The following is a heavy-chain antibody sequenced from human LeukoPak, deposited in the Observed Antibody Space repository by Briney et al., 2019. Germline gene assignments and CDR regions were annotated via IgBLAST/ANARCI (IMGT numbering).Heavy chain of an antibody. Sequence: SETLSLTCTVSGYSISSGYYWGWIRQPPGKGLEWIGSIYHSGSTYYNPSPKSRVTISVDTSKNQFSLKLSSVTAADTAVYYCARVAKGSFDYWGQGTLVTVSS. J-gene: IGHJ4*02. D-gene: IGHD2-21*01. V-gene: IGHV4-38-2*02. CDR1: GYSISSGYY. CDR2: IYHSGST. CDR3: ARVAKGSFDY.